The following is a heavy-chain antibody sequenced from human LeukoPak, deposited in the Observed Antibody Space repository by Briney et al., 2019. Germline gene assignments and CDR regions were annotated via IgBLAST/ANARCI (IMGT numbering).Heavy chain of an antibody. CDR1: GFSFSSYA. CDR3: AKDGVATITYDY. CDR2: ISGSGGAT. J-gene: IGHJ4*02. V-gene: IGHV3-23*01. D-gene: IGHD5-12*01. Sequence: PGGSLRLSCAASGFSFSSYAMSWVRQAPGKGPEWVSVISGSGGATYYADSVKGRFTISRDNSKNTLYLQMNSLRAEDTAVYYCAKDGVATITYDYWGQGTLVTVSS.